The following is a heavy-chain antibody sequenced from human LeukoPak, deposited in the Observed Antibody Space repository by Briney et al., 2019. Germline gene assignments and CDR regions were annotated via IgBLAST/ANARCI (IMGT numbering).Heavy chain of an antibody. CDR3: ARDYAMMVDY. CDR1: GFTFSSYG. Sequence: GGSLRLSCAASGFTFSSYGMHWVRQAPGKGLEWVAFIRYDGSNKYYADSVKGRFTISRDNSKNTLYLQMNSLRAEDTAVYYCARDYAMMVDYWGQGTLVTISS. J-gene: IGHJ4*02. V-gene: IGHV3-30*02. D-gene: IGHD3-22*01. CDR2: IRYDGSNK.